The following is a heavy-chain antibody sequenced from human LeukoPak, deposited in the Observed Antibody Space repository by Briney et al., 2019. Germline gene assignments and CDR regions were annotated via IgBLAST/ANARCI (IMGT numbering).Heavy chain of an antibody. CDR1: GFTFSSYA. CDR3: AKVGSSYDSAFDAFDI. V-gene: IGHV3-23*01. Sequence: PGGSLRLSCAASGFTFSSYAMSWVCQAPGKGLEWVSAISGNGGSTYYADSVKGRFTISRDNSKNTLYLQMNSLRAEDTAVYYCAKVGSSYDSAFDAFDIWGQGTMVTVSS. D-gene: IGHD3-22*01. CDR2: ISGNGGST. J-gene: IGHJ3*02.